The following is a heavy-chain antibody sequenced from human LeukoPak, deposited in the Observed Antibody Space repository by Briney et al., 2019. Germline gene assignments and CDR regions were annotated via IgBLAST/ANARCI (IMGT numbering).Heavy chain of an antibody. Sequence: GGSLRLSCAAFGFTFSSYEMNWVRRAPGKGLEWISYSSTSRRTVYYADSVKGRFTISRDDAKNSLYLQMNSLRAEDTAVYYCARSAINYYDGSGYYSYFDYWGQGTLVTVSS. D-gene: IGHD3-22*01. CDR2: SSTSRRTV. V-gene: IGHV3-48*03. CDR3: ARSAINYYDGSGYYSYFDY. J-gene: IGHJ4*02. CDR1: GFTFSSYE.